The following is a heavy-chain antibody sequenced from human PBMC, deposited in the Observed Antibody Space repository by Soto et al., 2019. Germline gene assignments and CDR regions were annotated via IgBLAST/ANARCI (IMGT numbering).Heavy chain of an antibody. CDR1: GFTVSSNY. V-gene: IGHV3-53*01. CDR3: ARVMHYYGMDV. Sequence: PGGSLRLSCAASGFTVSSNYMSWVRQAPGKGLEWVSVIYSGGSTYYADSVKGRFTISRDNSKNTLYLQMNSLRAEDTAVYYCARVMHYYGMDVWGQGTTVPVSS. J-gene: IGHJ6*02. CDR2: IYSGGST.